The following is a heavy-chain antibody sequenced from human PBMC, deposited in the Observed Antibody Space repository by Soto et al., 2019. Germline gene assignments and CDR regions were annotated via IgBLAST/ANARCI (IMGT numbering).Heavy chain of an antibody. CDR3: AKNGLDNSPSAIDS. V-gene: IGHV3-23*01. CDR2: ITGSGRDT. CDR1: GFTLINNV. Sequence: GGSLRLSCAASGFTLINNVLSWVRQAPGKGLDWVSGITGSGRDTYYADSVKGRFTISRDNSKNMVFLQMNSLRAEDTALYYCAKNGLDNSPSAIDSWGPGTLVTVSS. J-gene: IGHJ4*02. D-gene: IGHD2-8*01.